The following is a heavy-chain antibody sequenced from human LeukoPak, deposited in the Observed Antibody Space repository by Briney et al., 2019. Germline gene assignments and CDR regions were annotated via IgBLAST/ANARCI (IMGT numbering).Heavy chain of an antibody. CDR2: ISYDGSNK. D-gene: IGHD2-15*01. J-gene: IGHJ4*02. CDR1: GFTFSRCA. CDR3: ARGLRYCSGGSCYSWTFDY. V-gene: IGHV3-30*04. Sequence: GGSLRLSCAASGFTFSRCAMHWVRQAPGKGLEWVAVISYDGSNKYYADSVKGRFTISRDNSKNTLYLQMNSLRAEDTAVYYCARGLRYCSGGSCYSWTFDYWGQGTLVTVSS.